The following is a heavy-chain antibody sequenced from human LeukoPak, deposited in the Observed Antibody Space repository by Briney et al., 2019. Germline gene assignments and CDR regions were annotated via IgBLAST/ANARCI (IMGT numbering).Heavy chain of an antibody. Sequence: PGGSLRLSCAASGFTFSSYSMNWVRQAPGKGLEWVSSISSSSSYIYYADSVKGRFTISRDNAKNSLYLQMNSLRAEDTAVYHCARGITMVRGVTPFDYWGQGTLVTVSS. CDR2: ISSSSSYI. V-gene: IGHV3-21*01. D-gene: IGHD3-10*01. CDR3: ARGITMVRGVTPFDY. CDR1: GFTFSSYS. J-gene: IGHJ4*02.